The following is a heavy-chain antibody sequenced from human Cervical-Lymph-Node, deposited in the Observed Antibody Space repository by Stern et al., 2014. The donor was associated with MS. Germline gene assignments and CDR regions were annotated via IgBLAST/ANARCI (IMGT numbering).Heavy chain of an antibody. CDR3: AHRRKGYYDSRPHYFDY. CDR2: IYLDDDK. CDR1: GFSLSTSGVG. Sequence: QITLKESGPTLVKPTQTLTLTCTFSGFSLSTSGVGVGWIRQPPGKALEWLALIYLDDDKRYSPSLKSRLTITKDTSKNQVVLTMTNMDPVDTATYYCAHRRKGYYDSRPHYFDYWGQGTLVTVSS. J-gene: IGHJ4*02. V-gene: IGHV2-5*02. D-gene: IGHD3-22*01.